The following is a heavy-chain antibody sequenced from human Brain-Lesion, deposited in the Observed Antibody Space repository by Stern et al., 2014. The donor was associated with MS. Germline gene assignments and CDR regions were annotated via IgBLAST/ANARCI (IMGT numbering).Heavy chain of an antibody. CDR2: IKPNTGGT. D-gene: IGHD3-3*01. Sequence: VQLVESGAEVKKPGASVKVSCKPSGYIFTGYYIHWVRQAPGQGLEWMAWIKPNTGGTKDAQKFQGRVTMSRDTSISTAYVELSSLTSDDTAVYYCARDQRGITIFGVVTDYYYLGMDVWGQGTTVTVSS. V-gene: IGHV1-2*02. J-gene: IGHJ6*02. CDR3: ARDQRGITIFGVVTDYYYLGMDV. CDR1: GYIFTGYY.